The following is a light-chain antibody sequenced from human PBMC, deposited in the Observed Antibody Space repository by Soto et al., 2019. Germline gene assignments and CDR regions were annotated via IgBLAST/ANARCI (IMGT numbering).Light chain of an antibody. CDR3: SSCGDNNIYV. CDR1: SSDVGGYNC. Sequence: QSALTQPPSASGSPGQSVTISCTGTSSDVGGYNCVSWYQQHPGKVPKLMTSEVNKRPSGVPDRFSGSKPGNTASLTVSGLQAEDEADYYCSSCGDNNIYVFGTGTKVTVL. CDR2: EVN. J-gene: IGLJ1*01. V-gene: IGLV2-8*01.